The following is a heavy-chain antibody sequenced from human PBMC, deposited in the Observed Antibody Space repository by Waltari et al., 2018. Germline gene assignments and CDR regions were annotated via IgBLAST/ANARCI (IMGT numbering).Heavy chain of an antibody. D-gene: IGHD2-21*02. CDR3: TTANCGGDCPGLNWFDP. V-gene: IGHV3-15*05. CDR2: IRRKADGGTA. Sequence: EVQLVESGGGLVKPGGSLRLSCTASGFIFTNAWMSWVRQAPGKGRELVGGIRRKADGGTAENAAPVRGRFSISRDDSKNTLYLQMDRLQIEDTAMYYCTTANCGGDCPGLNWFDPWGQGTLVTVSS. CDR1: GFIFTNAW. J-gene: IGHJ5*02.